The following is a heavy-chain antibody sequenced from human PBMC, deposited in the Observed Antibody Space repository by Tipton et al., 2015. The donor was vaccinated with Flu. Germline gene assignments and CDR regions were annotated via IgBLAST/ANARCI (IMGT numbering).Heavy chain of an antibody. CDR3: ARRGYGDYAPIDY. Sequence: TLSLTCNVSGGSISSDNYYWNWIRQPAGKGLEWIGRIYTGGSTNYNLSLKRRLTISVDTSKNQFSLKLSSVTAADTAVYYCARRGYGDYAPIDYWGQGTLVTVSS. V-gene: IGHV4-61*02. D-gene: IGHD4-17*01. CDR1: GGSISSDNYY. CDR2: IYTGGST. J-gene: IGHJ4*02.